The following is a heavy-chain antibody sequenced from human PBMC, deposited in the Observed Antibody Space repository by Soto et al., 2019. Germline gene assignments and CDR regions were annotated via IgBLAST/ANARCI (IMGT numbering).Heavy chain of an antibody. V-gene: IGHV3-64*01. J-gene: IGHJ6*02. CDR2: ISSNGGST. CDR1: GFTFSSYA. Sequence: PGGSLRLSCAASGFTFSSYAMHWVRQAPGKGLEFVSAISSNGGSTYYANSVKGRFTISRDNSKNTLHLQMNSLRVEDTAVYYCAKFLSVVVTAMPYYYYAMDVWGQGTTVTVSS. CDR3: AKFLSVVVTAMPYYYYAMDV. D-gene: IGHD2-21*02.